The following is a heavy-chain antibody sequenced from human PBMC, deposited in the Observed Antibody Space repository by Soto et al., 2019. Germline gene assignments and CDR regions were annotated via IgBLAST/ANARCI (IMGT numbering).Heavy chain of an antibody. V-gene: IGHV3-30-3*01. Sequence: GGSLRLSCAASGFTFSTYAMHWVRQAPGKGLEWVALISYDGSNKYYADSVKGRFTISRDNSKNTLYLQMNSLRAEDTAVYYCARGGLQSTFDYWGQGTLVTVSS. CDR3: ARGGLQSTFDY. CDR2: ISYDGSNK. CDR1: GFTFSTYA. J-gene: IGHJ4*02. D-gene: IGHD4-4*01.